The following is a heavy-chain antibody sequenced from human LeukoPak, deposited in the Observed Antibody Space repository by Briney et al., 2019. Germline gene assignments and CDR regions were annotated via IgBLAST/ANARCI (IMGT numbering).Heavy chain of an antibody. Sequence: ASVKVSCKASGYTFTSYGISWVRQAPGQGLEWMGWISAYSGNTNYAQNLQGRVTMTTDTSTNTAYIELRSLRPDDTAVFYCARAGYCSSSSCSHYFDYWGQGTLVTVSS. J-gene: IGHJ4*02. D-gene: IGHD2-2*01. V-gene: IGHV1-18*01. CDR3: ARAGYCSSSSCSHYFDY. CDR2: ISAYSGNT. CDR1: GYTFTSYG.